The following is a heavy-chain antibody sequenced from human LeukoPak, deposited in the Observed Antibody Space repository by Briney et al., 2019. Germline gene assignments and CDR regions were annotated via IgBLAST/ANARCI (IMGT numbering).Heavy chain of an antibody. CDR3: VRGASGYGNFDH. Sequence: GGSLRLSCVVSGFTFRSYWMHWVRQAPGKGLVWISRTYTDGTTSTYADSMRGRFTISRDNAKNTLYLQVNSLRAEDTAVYYCVRGASGYGNFDHWGQGALVTVSS. V-gene: IGHV3-74*03. J-gene: IGHJ4*02. D-gene: IGHD5-12*01. CDR1: GFTFRSYW. CDR2: TYTDGTTS.